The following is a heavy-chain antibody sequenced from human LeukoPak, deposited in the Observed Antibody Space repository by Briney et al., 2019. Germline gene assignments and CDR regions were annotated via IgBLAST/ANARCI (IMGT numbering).Heavy chain of an antibody. CDR3: ARGAPIYCSSTSCYAGFSYYYYMDV. CDR1: GGSISSYY. CDR2: IYYSGST. V-gene: IGHV4-59*12. D-gene: IGHD2-2*01. J-gene: IGHJ6*03. Sequence: PSETLSLTCTVSGGSISSYYWNWIRQPPGKGLEWIGYIYYSGSTSYNPSLKSRVTISVDTSKNQFSLKLSSVTAADTAVYYCARGAPIYCSSTSCYAGFSYYYYMDVWGKGTTVTVSS.